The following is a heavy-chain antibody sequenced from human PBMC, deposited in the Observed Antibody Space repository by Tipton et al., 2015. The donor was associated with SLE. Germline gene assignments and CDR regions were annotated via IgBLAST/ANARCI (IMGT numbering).Heavy chain of an antibody. D-gene: IGHD5-18*01. Sequence: TLSLTCTVSGGSISSSSYYWGWIRQPPGKGLEWIGSIYYSGSTYYNPSLKSRVTISVDTSNNQFSLKLSSVTAADTAVYYCARGRIQLNYYYGMDVWGQGTTVTVSS. J-gene: IGHJ6*02. CDR3: ARGRIQLNYYYGMDV. V-gene: IGHV4-39*01. CDR1: GGSISSSSYY. CDR2: IYYSGST.